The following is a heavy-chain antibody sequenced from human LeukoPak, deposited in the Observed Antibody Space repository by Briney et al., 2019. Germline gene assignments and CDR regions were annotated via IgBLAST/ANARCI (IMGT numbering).Heavy chain of an antibody. CDR1: GYTFTSYD. V-gene: IGHV1-8*01. Sequence: ASVKVSCKASGYTFTSYDINWVRQATGQGLEWMGWMNPNSGNTGYAQKFQGRVTMTRNTSISTAYMELNSLRADDTALYYCATECFYYWGPGTQVTVSS. CDR2: MNPNSGNT. D-gene: IGHD3-3*01. CDR3: ATECFYY. J-gene: IGHJ4*02.